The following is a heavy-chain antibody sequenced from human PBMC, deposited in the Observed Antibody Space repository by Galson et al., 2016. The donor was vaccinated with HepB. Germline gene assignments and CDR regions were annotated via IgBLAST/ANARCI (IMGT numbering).Heavy chain of an antibody. Sequence: QSGAEVKKPGESLRISCKGSGYSFTSYWITWVRQMPGKGLEWMGKIDPSDSYTNYSPSFQGHVTISADKSISTAYLQWSSLKASDTAMYYGARRSRIRFLEWVLEGWGQGTLVTVSS. D-gene: IGHD3-3*01. CDR1: GYSFTSYW. CDR2: IDPSDSYT. CDR3: ARRSRIRFLEWVLEG. V-gene: IGHV5-10-1*01. J-gene: IGHJ4*02.